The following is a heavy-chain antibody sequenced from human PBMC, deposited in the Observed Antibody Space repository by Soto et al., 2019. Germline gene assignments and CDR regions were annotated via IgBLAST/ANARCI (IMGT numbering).Heavy chain of an antibody. CDR2: ISYDGSNK. V-gene: IGHV3-30*18. J-gene: IGHJ4*02. CDR3: AKEGRYYDSSGPSWFDY. D-gene: IGHD3-22*01. CDR1: GFTFSSYG. Sequence: GGSLRLSCAASGFTFSSYGMHWVRQAPGKGLEWVAVISYDGSNKYYADSVKGRFTISRDNSKNTLYLQMNSLRAEDTAVYYCAKEGRYYDSSGPSWFDYWGQGTLVTVSS.